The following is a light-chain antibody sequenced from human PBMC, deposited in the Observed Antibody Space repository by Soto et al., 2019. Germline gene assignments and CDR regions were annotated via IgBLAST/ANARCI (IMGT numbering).Light chain of an antibody. CDR2: DVS. CDR3: CSYTSSSTL. CDR1: SSDVDGYNS. J-gene: IGLJ1*01. Sequence: QSALTQPASVSGSPGQSITISCTGTSSDVDGYNSVSWYQQRPGKAPKLMIYDVSNRPSGVSNRFSGSNSGNTASLTISGLQAEDEADYCCCSYTSSSTLFGTGTKLTVL. V-gene: IGLV2-14*01.